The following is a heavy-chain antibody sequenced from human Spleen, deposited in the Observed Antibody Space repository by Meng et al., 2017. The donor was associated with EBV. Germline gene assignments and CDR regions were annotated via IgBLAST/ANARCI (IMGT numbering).Heavy chain of an antibody. Sequence: QVQLVQAGDEVKKPGASVKVSCKTSGYTFTNFGISWVRQAPGQGLEWMGWISTYHGNTNYAQKLQGRVTMTTDTSTSTAYMELRSLRSDDTAVYYCARVPGMGDFDYWGQGTLVTVSS. CDR2: ISTYHGNT. CDR3: ARVPGMGDFDY. D-gene: IGHD5-18*01. V-gene: IGHV1-18*01. CDR1: GYTFTNFG. J-gene: IGHJ4*02.